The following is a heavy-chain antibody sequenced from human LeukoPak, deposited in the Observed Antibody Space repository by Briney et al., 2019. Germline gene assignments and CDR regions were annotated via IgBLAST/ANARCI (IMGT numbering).Heavy chain of an antibody. V-gene: IGHV4-34*01. CDR3: AREGYASFDY. CDR2: INHSGST. Sequence: SETLSLTCAVHGGSFSVYYWSWIRQPPGKGLEWIGEINHSGSTNYNPSLKSRVTISVNTSKNQLALRLSSVTAADTAVYYCAREGYASFDYWGQGTLVTVSS. CDR1: GGSFSVYY. J-gene: IGHJ4*02. D-gene: IGHD5-12*01.